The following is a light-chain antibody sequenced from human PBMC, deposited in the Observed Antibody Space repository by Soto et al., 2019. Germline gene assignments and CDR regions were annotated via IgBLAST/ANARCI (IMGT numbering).Light chain of an antibody. CDR2: GAS. CDR1: QSVASN. Sequence: EVVMTQSPGTLSLSPGERATLSCWASQSVASNLASYREKPGQDPRLLIYGASRRPTTIQDRFSGSGSGTDFTLTSPRLEPEDFGVYYCQQSGYSSVIFGRGTRREIK. CDR3: QQSGYSSVI. V-gene: IGKV3-20*01. J-gene: IGKJ2*01.